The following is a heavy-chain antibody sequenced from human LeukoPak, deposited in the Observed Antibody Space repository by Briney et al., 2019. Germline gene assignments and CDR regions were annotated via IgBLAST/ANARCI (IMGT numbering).Heavy chain of an antibody. CDR1: GYTFTSYG. Sequence: GASVKVSCKASGYTFTSYGISWVRQAPGQGLEWMGWVSAYNGNTNYAQKLQGRVTMTTDTSTSTAYMELRSLRSDDTAVYYCARDVPGAYCGGDCYSGPDYYYYYGMDVWGQGTTVTVSS. D-gene: IGHD2-21*02. J-gene: IGHJ6*02. CDR3: ARDVPGAYCGGDCYSGPDYYYYYGMDV. CDR2: VSAYNGNT. V-gene: IGHV1-18*01.